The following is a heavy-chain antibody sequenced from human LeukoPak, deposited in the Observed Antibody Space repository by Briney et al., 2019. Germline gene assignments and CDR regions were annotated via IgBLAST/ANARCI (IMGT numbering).Heavy chain of an antibody. J-gene: IGHJ4*02. CDR1: GYTLTRNA. D-gene: IGHD1-26*01. Sequence: GASVTVSCKASGYTLTRNALHWVRQAPGQRLEWMGWINAGNGNTQYSQEFQGRVTISRDTFASTAYMELSSLRSEDMAVYYCARSLGVGSTLDYWGQGTLVTVSS. CDR3: ARSLGVGSTLDY. CDR2: INAGNGNT. V-gene: IGHV1-3*03.